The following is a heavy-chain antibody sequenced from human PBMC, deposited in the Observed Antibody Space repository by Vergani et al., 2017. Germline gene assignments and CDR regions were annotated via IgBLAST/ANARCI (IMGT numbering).Heavy chain of an antibody. CDR3: AKHFRGWGIDY. CDR1: GFTLSNYD. D-gene: IGHD3-16*01. Sequence: QVQLVESGGGVVQRGGSLRLSCATSGFTLSNYDMQWIRQAPGKGLEFVDFIQFDGSNQYYAYSVKGRFTLSRDFSKNTLYLQMKSLRTDDTATYYCAKHFRGWGIDYWGQGTQVIVSS. J-gene: IGHJ4*02. V-gene: IGHV3-30*02. CDR2: IQFDGSNQ.